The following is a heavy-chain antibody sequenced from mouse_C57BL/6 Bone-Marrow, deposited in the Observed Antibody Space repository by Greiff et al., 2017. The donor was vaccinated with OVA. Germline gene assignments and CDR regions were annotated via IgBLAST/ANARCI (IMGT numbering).Heavy chain of an antibody. CDR1: GYTFTSYW. J-gene: IGHJ4*01. Sequence: QVQLQQPGAELVKPGASVKMSCKASGYTFTSYWITWVKQRPGPGLEWIGDIYPGSGRTNYNEKFKSKATLTVDTSSSIAYMQLSSLTSEDSAVYYCARSGITTVEGDFAMDYWGQGTSVTVSS. V-gene: IGHV1-55*01. CDR3: ARSGITTVEGDFAMDY. CDR2: IYPGSGRT. D-gene: IGHD1-1*01.